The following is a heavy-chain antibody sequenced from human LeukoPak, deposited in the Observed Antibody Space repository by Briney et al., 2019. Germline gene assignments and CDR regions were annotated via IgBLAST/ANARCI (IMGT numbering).Heavy chain of an antibody. V-gene: IGHV3-11*05. CDR2: ITSSSSYT. CDR1: GFTFSDYY. J-gene: IGHJ4*02. D-gene: IGHD3-22*01. CDR3: ARVYSYDSTGYFDYYFDY. Sequence: KTGGSLRLSCAASGFTFSDYYMSWIRQAPGKGLERVSYITSSSSYTNYADSVKGRFTISRDNAKNSLYLQMNSLRAEDTAVYYCARVYSYDSTGYFDYYFDYWGQGTLVTVSS.